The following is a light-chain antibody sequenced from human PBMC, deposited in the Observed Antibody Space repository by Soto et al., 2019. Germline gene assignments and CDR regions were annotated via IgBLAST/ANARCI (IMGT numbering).Light chain of an antibody. V-gene: IGKV1-39*01. Sequence: DIQMTQSPFSLSASVGDRVTITCRASQNIGTHLNWYQQKVGRAPNLLIYAASTLQSGVPSRFSGSGSGREFTLTISSLLPEDSATYYCQQAYIIPPITFGQGTRLE. CDR1: QNIGTH. CDR3: QQAYIIPPIT. J-gene: IGKJ5*01. CDR2: AAS.